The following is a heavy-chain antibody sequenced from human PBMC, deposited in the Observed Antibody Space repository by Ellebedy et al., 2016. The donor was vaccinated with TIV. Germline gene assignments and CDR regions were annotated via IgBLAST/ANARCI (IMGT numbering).Heavy chain of an antibody. CDR3: ARGSRYYDRWCGPGDY. CDR1: GFTFSSYS. D-gene: IGHD3-3*01. Sequence: GESLKISCAASGFTFSSYSMNWVCQAPGKGLEWISYISSSSSTIKYADSVKGRFTISRDNAKNSLYLQINSLRAEDTAVYYCARGSRYYDRWCGPGDYWGQGTLVTVSS. J-gene: IGHJ4*02. CDR2: ISSSSSTI. V-gene: IGHV3-48*04.